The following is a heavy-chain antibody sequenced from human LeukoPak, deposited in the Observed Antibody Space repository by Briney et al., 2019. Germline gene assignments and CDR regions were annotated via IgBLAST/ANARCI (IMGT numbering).Heavy chain of an antibody. Sequence: GGALRLSCAASGFTFSNYAMAWVRQAPGKGLEWVSILSGSGGATYYADSVKGRFTISRDNSENTLFLQMNNLGAEDTALYYCAKKRVITTPDAIDWYFDLWGRGTLVTVSS. CDR1: GFTFSNYA. CDR2: LSGSGGAT. V-gene: IGHV3-23*01. J-gene: IGHJ2*01. CDR3: AKKRVITTPDAIDWYFDL. D-gene: IGHD1-1*01.